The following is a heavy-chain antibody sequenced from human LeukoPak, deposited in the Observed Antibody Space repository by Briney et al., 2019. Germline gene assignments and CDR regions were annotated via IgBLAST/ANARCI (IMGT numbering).Heavy chain of an antibody. J-gene: IGHJ4*02. D-gene: IGHD6-13*01. CDR2: IYYSGST. CDR3: ARATGAAAGPSR. V-gene: IGHV4-59*07. Sequence: SATLSLTCPLSAGSIGSYYWSWVRQPPGKGLEWLGYIYYSGSTTYNPSLKSRVTISVDTSKNQFSLKLSSVTAADTAVYYCARATGAAAGPSRWGQGTLVTVSS. CDR1: AGSIGSYY.